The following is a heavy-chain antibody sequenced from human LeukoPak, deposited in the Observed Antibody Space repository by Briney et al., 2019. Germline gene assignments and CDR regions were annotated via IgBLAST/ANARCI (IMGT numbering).Heavy chain of an antibody. CDR2: INPNSGGT. V-gene: IGHV1-2*02. CDR1: GYTFGAYY. CDR3: ARVKTMIVVVRLFDY. Sequence: ASVKVSCKASGYTFGAYYMYWVRQAPGQGLEWMGWINPNSGGTNYAQKFQGRVTMTRDTSISTAFMELSRLRSDDTAVYYCARVKTMIVVVRLFDYWGQGTLVTVSS. J-gene: IGHJ4*02. D-gene: IGHD3-22*01.